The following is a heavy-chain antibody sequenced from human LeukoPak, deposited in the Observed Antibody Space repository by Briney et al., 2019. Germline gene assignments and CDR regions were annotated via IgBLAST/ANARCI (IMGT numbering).Heavy chain of an antibody. CDR3: ARGGVDYYGSGTYYLMYYFDY. V-gene: IGHV3-23*01. D-gene: IGHD3-10*01. CDR1: GFTFSSYG. J-gene: IGHJ4*02. Sequence: GGSLRLSCAASGFTFSSYGMSWVRQAPGKGLEWVSAISGSGGSTYYADSVKGRFTISRDDPHNTLYLQMNSLRAEDTAVYFCARGGVDYYGSGTYYLMYYFDYWGQGALVTVSS. CDR2: ISGSGGST.